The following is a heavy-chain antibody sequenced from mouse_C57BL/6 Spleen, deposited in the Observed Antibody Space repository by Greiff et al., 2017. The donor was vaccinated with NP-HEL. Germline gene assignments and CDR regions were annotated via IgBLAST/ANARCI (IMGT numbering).Heavy chain of an antibody. CDR2: ISYDGSN. Sequence: EVHLVESGPGLVKPSQSLSLTCSVTGYSITSGYYWNWIRQFPGNKLEWMGYISYDGSNNYNPSLKNRISITRDTSKNQFFLKLNSVTTEDTATYYCAYYDGFAYWGQGTLVTVSA. CDR3: AYYDGFAY. D-gene: IGHD2-4*01. J-gene: IGHJ3*01. CDR1: GYSITSGYY. V-gene: IGHV3-6*01.